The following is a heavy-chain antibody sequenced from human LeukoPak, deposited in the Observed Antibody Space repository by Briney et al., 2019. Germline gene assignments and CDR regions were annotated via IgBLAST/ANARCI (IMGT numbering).Heavy chain of an antibody. J-gene: IGHJ4*02. D-gene: IGHD5-12*01. CDR3: ARDLFPRGYGSWYFDY. Sequence: GASVKVSCKVSGYTLTELSMHWVRQAPGKGLEWMGGFDPEDGETIYAQKFQGRVTMTRDTSISAAYMELSSLRSDDTAMYYCARDLFPRGYGSWYFDYWGQGTLVTVSS. CDR2: FDPEDGET. V-gene: IGHV1-24*01. CDR1: GYTLTELS.